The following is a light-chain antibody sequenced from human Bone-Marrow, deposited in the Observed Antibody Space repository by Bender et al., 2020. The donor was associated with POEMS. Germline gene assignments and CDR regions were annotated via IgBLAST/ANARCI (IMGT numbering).Light chain of an antibody. CDR1: SGAVSADYY. Sequence: QTVVTQEPSFSVSPGGTATLTCGLSSGAVSADYYPSWYQQAPGQAPRTLIYATDTRSSGVPDRFSGSILGNKAALTITGAQADDESDYYCAVWDDSLNGWVFGGGTKLTVL. V-gene: IGLV8-61*01. CDR3: AVWDDSLNGWV. CDR2: ATD. J-gene: IGLJ3*02.